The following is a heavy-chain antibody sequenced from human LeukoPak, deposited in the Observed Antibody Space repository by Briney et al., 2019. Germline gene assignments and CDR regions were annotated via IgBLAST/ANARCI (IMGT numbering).Heavy chain of an antibody. V-gene: IGHV4-59*01. J-gene: IGHJ4*02. CDR1: GGSISGYY. CDR3: VNYYDSSDYQQPNHFDY. D-gene: IGHD3-22*01. Sequence: SETLSLTCTVSGGSISGYYWGWIRQPPGKGLEYIGFIFYSGTTNYNPSLKSRVTISVDTSKNQFSLKLSSVTAADTAVYYCVNYYDSSDYQQPNHFDYWGQGTLVTVSS. CDR2: IFYSGTT.